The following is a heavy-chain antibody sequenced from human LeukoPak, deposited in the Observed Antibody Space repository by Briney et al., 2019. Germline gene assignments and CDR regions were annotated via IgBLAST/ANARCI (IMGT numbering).Heavy chain of an antibody. J-gene: IGHJ4*02. D-gene: IGHD6-6*01. CDR3: ANSASSSSQGDY. CDR2: ISARGGST. CDR1: GFTFSSYD. V-gene: IGHV3-23*01. Sequence: PGGSLRFSCAAPGFTFSSYDMSWVRQAPGKGLEWVSSISARGGSTYYADSVKGRFTISRDNSKNTLDMQMNSLRAEDTAVYYCANSASSSSQGDYWGQGTLVTVSS.